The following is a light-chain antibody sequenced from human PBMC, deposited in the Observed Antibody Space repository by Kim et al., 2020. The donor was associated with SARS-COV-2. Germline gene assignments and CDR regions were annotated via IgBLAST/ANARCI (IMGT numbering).Light chain of an antibody. Sequence: SPGERSTPSSRASQSISSNYLAWYQQKPGQAPRLLIYGTSSRATGIPDRFSGGGSGTDFSLTISRLEPEDFALYYCQQYGYSPLTFGQGTKVDIK. V-gene: IGKV3-20*01. J-gene: IGKJ1*01. CDR2: GTS. CDR3: QQYGYSPLT. CDR1: QSISSNY.